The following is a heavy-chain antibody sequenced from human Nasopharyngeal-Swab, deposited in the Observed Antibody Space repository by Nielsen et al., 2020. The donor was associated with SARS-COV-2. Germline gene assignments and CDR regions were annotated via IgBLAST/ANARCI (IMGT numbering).Heavy chain of an antibody. CDR2: ISAYNGNT. CDR3: ARGGEYCSGGSCYLNYYYGMDV. D-gene: IGHD2-15*01. Sequence: ASVKVSCKASGYTFTSYGISRVRQAPGQGLEWMGWISAYNGNTNYAQKLQGRVTMTTDTSTSTAYMELRSLRSDDTAVYYCARGGEYCSGGSCYLNYYYGMDVWGQGTTVTVSS. CDR1: GYTFTSYG. J-gene: IGHJ6*02. V-gene: IGHV1-18*01.